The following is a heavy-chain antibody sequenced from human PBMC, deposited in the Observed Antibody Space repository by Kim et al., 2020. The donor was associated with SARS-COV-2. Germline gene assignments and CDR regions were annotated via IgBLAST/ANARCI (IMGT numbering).Heavy chain of an antibody. CDR3: ATNHRYPWGGGMDV. D-gene: IGHD3-9*01. J-gene: IGHJ6*02. V-gene: IGHV4-59*01. CDR2: IYYSGST. Sequence: SETLSLTCTVSGGSISSYYWSWIRQPPGKGLEWIGYIYYSGSTNYNPSLKSRVTISVDTSKNQFSLKLSSVTAADTAVYYCATNHRYPWGGGMDVWVQGTTVTVSS. CDR1: GGSISSYY.